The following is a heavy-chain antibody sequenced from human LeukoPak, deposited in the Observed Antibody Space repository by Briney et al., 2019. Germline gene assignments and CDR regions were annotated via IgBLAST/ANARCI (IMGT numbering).Heavy chain of an antibody. V-gene: IGHV4-39*01. Sequence: SETLSLTCTVSGGSISSSSYYWGWIRQPPGKGLEWIGSIYYSGSTYYNPSLKSRVTISVDTSKNQFPLKLSSVTAADTAVYYCARQVVVRGWYGGYWGQGTLVTVSS. CDR2: IYYSGST. D-gene: IGHD6-19*01. J-gene: IGHJ4*02. CDR3: ARQVVVRGWYGGY. CDR1: GGSISSSSYY.